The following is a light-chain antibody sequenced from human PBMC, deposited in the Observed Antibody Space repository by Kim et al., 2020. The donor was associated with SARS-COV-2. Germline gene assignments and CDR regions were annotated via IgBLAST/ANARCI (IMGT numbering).Light chain of an antibody. CDR2: RDN. V-gene: IGLV10-54*01. J-gene: IGLJ2*01. CDR1: NDKVGNQG. Sequence: QAATLTWTGNNDKVGNQGAVWLQQHQGHPPKILAYRDNSRPSGVSERFSASRSGVTASLTITELQPEDEADYYCSAWDSSLRLQIFGGGTQLTVL. CDR3: SAWDSSLRLQI.